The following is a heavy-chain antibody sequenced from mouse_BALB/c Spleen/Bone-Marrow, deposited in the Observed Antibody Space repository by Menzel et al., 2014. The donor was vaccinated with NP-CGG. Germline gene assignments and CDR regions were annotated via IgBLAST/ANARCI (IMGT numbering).Heavy chain of an antibody. J-gene: IGHJ2*01. CDR1: GYTFTNYD. Sequence: VKLVESGAELVKPGASVKLSCKASGYTFTNYDINWVRQRPEQGLEWIGWIFPGNGSTNYNEKFKGKATLTTDKSSSTAYMQLSRLTSEDSAVYFYARSNSISTATDYWGQGTTLTVSS. CDR2: IFPGNGST. D-gene: IGHD1-2*01. CDR3: ARSNSISTATDY. V-gene: IGHV1-77*01.